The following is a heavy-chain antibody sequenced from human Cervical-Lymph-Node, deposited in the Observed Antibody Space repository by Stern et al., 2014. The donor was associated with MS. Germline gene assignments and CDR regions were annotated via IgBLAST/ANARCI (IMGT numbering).Heavy chain of an antibody. CDR2: INRDGSEK. J-gene: IGHJ4*02. V-gene: IGHV3-7*01. D-gene: IGHD2-15*01. Sequence: VQLVESGGGLVQPGGSLRLSCAAYGFTFSRYWMTWVRQAPGKGLEWVANINRDGSEKYYVDSVKGRFTISRDNAKNSLYLQMNSLRAEDTAVYYCARKYSGLDYWGQGTLVTVSS. CDR3: ARKYSGLDY. CDR1: GFTFSRYW.